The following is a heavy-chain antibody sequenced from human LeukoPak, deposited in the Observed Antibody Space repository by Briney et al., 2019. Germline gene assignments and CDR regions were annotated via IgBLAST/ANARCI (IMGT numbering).Heavy chain of an antibody. J-gene: IGHJ4*02. D-gene: IGHD5-24*01. CDR2: ISYDGSNK. Sequence: PGGSLRLSCAASGFTFSSYGMHWVRQAPGKGLEWVAVISYDGSNKYYADSVKGRFTISRDNSKNTLYLQMNSLRAEDTAVYYCAKEKRWLQKYYFDYWGQGTLVTVSS. V-gene: IGHV3-30*18. CDR1: GFTFSSYG. CDR3: AKEKRWLQKYYFDY.